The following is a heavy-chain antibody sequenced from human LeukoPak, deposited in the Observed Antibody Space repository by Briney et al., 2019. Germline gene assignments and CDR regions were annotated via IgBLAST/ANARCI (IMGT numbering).Heavy chain of an antibody. Sequence: GGSLRLSCAASGFTFSSYWMSWVRQAPGKGLEWVANIKEDGSEKKYYEDSVKGRFTIPRDNTKKSLYLQMNSLRAEDTAVYYCARGGYRYEYWGQGTLVTVSS. J-gene: IGHJ4*02. CDR3: ARGGYRYEY. CDR2: IKEDGSEKK. V-gene: IGHV3-7*04. CDR1: GFTFSSYW. D-gene: IGHD5-12*01.